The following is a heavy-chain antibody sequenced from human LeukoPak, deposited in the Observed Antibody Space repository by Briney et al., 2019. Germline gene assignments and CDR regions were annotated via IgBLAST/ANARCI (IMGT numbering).Heavy chain of an antibody. D-gene: IGHD6-13*01. CDR3: ARDDGAAAGTIGIFDY. Sequence: ASVKVSCKASGYTFTGYHIHWVRQAPGQGLEWMGWINPNSGGTNYAQKFQGRVTMTRDTSISTAYMELSRLRSDDTAVYYCARDDGAAAGTIGIFDYWGQGTLVTVSS. J-gene: IGHJ4*02. V-gene: IGHV1-2*02. CDR1: GYTFTGYH. CDR2: INPNSGGT.